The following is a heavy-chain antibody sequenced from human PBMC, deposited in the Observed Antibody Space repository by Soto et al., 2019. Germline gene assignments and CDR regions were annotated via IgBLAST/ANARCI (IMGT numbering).Heavy chain of an antibody. J-gene: IGHJ6*02. Sequence: GGSLRLSCAASGFTFSSYSMNWVRQAPGKGLEWVSSISSSSSYIYYADSVKGRFTISRDNAKNSLYLQMNSLRAEDTAVYYCARDSDDYVWGSYRILYYGMDVWGRGTTVTVSS. CDR3: ARDSDDYVWGSYRILYYGMDV. V-gene: IGHV3-21*01. CDR2: ISSSSSYI. D-gene: IGHD3-16*02. CDR1: GFTFSSYS.